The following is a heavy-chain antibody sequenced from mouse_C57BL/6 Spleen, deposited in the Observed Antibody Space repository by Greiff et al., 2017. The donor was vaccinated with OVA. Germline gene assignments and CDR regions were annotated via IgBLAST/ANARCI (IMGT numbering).Heavy chain of an antibody. Sequence: EVQLVESGPGLVKPSQSLSLTCSVTGYSITSGYYWNWIRQFPGNKLEWMGYISYDGSNNYNPSLKNRISLTRDKSKNQFFLKLNSVTTEDTATYYCARGDYSNYAFAYWGQGTLVTVSA. D-gene: IGHD2-5*01. J-gene: IGHJ3*01. CDR2: ISYDGSN. CDR1: GYSITSGYY. V-gene: IGHV3-6*01. CDR3: ARGDYSNYAFAY.